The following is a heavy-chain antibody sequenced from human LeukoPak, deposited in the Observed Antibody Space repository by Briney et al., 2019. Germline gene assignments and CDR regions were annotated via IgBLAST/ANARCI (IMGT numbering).Heavy chain of an antibody. V-gene: IGHV1-46*01. CDR3: ARNPVTTKYFDY. D-gene: IGHD4-17*01. Sequence: GASVKVSCKASGYTFTGYYMHWVRRAPGQGLEWMGIINPSGGSTRYAQKFQGRVTMTRDTSTSTVYMELSSLRSEDTAVYYCARNPVTTKYFDYWGQGTLVTVSS. CDR2: INPSGGST. J-gene: IGHJ4*02. CDR1: GYTFTGYY.